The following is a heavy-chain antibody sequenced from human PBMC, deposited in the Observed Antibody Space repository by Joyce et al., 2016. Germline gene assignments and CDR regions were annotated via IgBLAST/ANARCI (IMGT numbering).Heavy chain of an antibody. V-gene: IGHV3-30*03. Sequence: QVQLVESGGGVVQPGRSLRLSCAASGFSFSNRGIHWVRQAPGKGLEWVAVISFDGNIKYYADSVKGRFTISRDNSKNTVSLQMNSLRDEDTAVYYCETAEGAFDYWGQGTLVTVSS. CDR1: GFSFSNRG. J-gene: IGHJ4*02. D-gene: IGHD3-16*01. CDR2: ISFDGNIK. CDR3: ETAEGAFDY.